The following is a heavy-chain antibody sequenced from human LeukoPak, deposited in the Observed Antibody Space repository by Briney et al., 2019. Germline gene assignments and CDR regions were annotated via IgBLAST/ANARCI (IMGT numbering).Heavy chain of an antibody. V-gene: IGHV4-4*02. Sequence: SETLSLTCAVSGGSISSSNWWSWVRQPPGKGLEWIGEIYHSGSTNYNPSLKSRVTISVDKSKNQFSLKLSSVTAADTAVYYCARRRLLWFGELSGGMDVWSKGTTVTVSS. D-gene: IGHD3-10*01. J-gene: IGHJ6*04. CDR2: IYHSGST. CDR3: ARRRLLWFGELSGGMDV. CDR1: GGSISSSNW.